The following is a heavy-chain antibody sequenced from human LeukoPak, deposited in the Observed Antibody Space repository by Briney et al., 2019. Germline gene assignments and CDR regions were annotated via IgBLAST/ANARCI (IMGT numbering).Heavy chain of an antibody. V-gene: IGHV3-48*03. Sequence: PGGSLRLSCAASGFTFSSYEMNWVRQAPGKGLEWVSYISSSGSTIYYADSVKGRFTISRDNAKNSLYLQMNSLRAEDTAVYYCARARVPRGYSGYDLKNWFDPWGQGTLVTVSS. J-gene: IGHJ5*02. CDR3: ARARVPRGYSGYDLKNWFDP. CDR2: ISSSGSTI. D-gene: IGHD5-12*01. CDR1: GFTFSSYE.